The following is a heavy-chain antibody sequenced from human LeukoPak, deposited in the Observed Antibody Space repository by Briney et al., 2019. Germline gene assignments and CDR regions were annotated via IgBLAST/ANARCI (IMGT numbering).Heavy chain of an antibody. V-gene: IGHV3-23*01. Sequence: GGSLRLSCAASGFTFSSYAMSWVRQAPGKGLEWVSAISGSGGSTYYADSVKGRFTISRDNSKNTLYLQMNSLRAEDTAVYYCAKDLEYGAIAARKPAHYFDYWGQGTLVTVSS. CDR2: ISGSGGST. J-gene: IGHJ4*02. CDR1: GFTFSSYA. D-gene: IGHD6-6*01. CDR3: AKDLEYGAIAARKPAHYFDY.